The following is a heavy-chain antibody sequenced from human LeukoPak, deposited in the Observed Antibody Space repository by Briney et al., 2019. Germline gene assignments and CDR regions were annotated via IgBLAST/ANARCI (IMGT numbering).Heavy chain of an antibody. D-gene: IGHD4-17*01. CDR3: ARAISDYDASDI. Sequence: PGGSLRLSCAASGFTFSSYSMNWVRQAPGKGLEWVSSISSSSNFIYYADSEKGRFTISRDNAKNSLYLQMNSLRAEDTAVYYCARAISDYDASDIWGQGTMVTVSS. CDR1: GFTFSSYS. CDR2: ISSSSNFI. V-gene: IGHV3-21*01. J-gene: IGHJ3*02.